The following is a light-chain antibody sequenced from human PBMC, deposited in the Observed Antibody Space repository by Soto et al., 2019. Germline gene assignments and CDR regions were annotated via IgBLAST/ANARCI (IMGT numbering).Light chain of an antibody. Sequence: QSALTQPASVSGSPGQSITISCTGTSSDVGRYNYVSWYQQHPGKAPKLMIYEVTNRPSGVSNRFSASKSGNTASLTISGLQAEDEADYYCSTYTGTNTVIFGGGTQLTVL. CDR1: SSDVGRYNY. J-gene: IGLJ2*01. CDR3: STYTGTNTVI. CDR2: EVT. V-gene: IGLV2-14*01.